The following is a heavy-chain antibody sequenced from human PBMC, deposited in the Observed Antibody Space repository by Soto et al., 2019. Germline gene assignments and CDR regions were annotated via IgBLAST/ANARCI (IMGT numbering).Heavy chain of an antibody. V-gene: IGHV3-72*01. J-gene: IGHJ4*02. CDR2: IKNKANGYKT. CDR1: GFTFSDHY. D-gene: IGHD3-22*01. Sequence: EVQVVESGGGLVQPGGSLRLSCVASGFTFSDHYMDWVRQAPGKGLEWVGRIKNKANGYKTEYAASVEGRITISRDDSXXXLXLXXXXXXXXXXXVYYCXXVXXXXTTRYFDYWGQGALVTVSS. CDR3: XXVXXXXTTRYFDY.